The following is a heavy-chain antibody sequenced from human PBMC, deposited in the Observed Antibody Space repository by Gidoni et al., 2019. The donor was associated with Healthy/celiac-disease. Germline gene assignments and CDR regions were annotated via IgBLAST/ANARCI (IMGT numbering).Heavy chain of an antibody. CDR2: ITSSSSYT. J-gene: IGHJ4*02. D-gene: IGHD4-17*01. CDR3: ARGDEKNYGGNLIFDY. V-gene: IGHV3-11*05. CDR1: GFTFSDSY. Sequence: QVQLVESGGGLVKPGGSLSISCADYGFTFSDSYMSWIRQAPGKGLGWVSYITSSSSYTNYADSVKGRFTISRDNAKNSLYLQMNSLRAEDTAVYYCARGDEKNYGGNLIFDYWGQGTLVTVSS.